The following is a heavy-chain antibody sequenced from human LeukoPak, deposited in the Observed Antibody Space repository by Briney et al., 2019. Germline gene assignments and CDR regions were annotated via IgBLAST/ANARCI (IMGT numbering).Heavy chain of an antibody. J-gene: IGHJ4*02. D-gene: IGHD4-17*01. CDR3: AKAVGYGSFDH. Sequence: GGSLRLSCAASGFTFSTYAMSWVRQAPGKGLEWVSTISGSGANTHYADSVKGRFTISRDNSKNTLYLQMNSLRVEDTAVYYCAKAVGYGSFDHWGQGTLVTVSS. V-gene: IGHV3-23*01. CDR2: ISGSGANT. CDR1: GFTFSTYA.